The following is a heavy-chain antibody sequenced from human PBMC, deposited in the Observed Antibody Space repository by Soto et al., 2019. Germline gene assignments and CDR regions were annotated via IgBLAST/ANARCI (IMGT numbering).Heavy chain of an antibody. CDR2: IYYTGTT. D-gene: IGHD1-26*01. CDR3: ARASGNLRSRKFEY. CDR1: GGSISTAGYY. V-gene: IGHV4-31*11. Sequence: QVQLQESGPGLVKPSQTVALTCAVSGGSISTAGYYWTWIRQHPGGGLEWIGAIYYTGTTYYNPSLRSRETISVDTSKNQFSLKLTSVTAADTAVYYCARASGNLRSRKFEYWGQGTLVTVSS. J-gene: IGHJ4*02.